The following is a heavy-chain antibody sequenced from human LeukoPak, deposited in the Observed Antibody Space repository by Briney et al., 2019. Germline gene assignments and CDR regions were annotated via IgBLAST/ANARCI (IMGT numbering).Heavy chain of an antibody. CDR1: GFTFSSYA. Sequence: GGSLRLSCAASGFTFSSYAMSWVRQAPGKGLEWVSSISGSGGSTYYADFVKGRFTISRDNSKNTLYLQMNSLRAEDTAVYYCARGKGGRAAAGTLGYYFDYWGQGTLVTVSS. CDR3: ARGKGGRAAAGTLGYYFDY. D-gene: IGHD6-13*01. CDR2: ISGSGGST. J-gene: IGHJ4*02. V-gene: IGHV3-23*01.